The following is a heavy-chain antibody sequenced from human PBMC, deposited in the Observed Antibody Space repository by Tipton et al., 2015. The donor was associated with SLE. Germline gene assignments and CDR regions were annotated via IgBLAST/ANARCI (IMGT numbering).Heavy chain of an antibody. CDR2: IYYSGST. Sequence: TLSLTCTVSGGSISSSSYYWGWIRQPPGKGLEWIGSIYYSGSTYYNPSLKSRVTISVDTSKNQFSLKLSSVTAADTAVYYCARDLIRAGYFDYWGQRTLVTVSS. D-gene: IGHD3-10*01. CDR3: ARDLIRAGYFDY. CDR1: GGSISSSSYY. J-gene: IGHJ4*02. V-gene: IGHV4-39*07.